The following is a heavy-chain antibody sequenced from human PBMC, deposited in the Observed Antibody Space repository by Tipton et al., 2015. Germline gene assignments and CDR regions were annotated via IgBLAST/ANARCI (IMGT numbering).Heavy chain of an antibody. Sequence: TLSLTCSVSGGSIGSYYWSWIRQPPGKGLEWIGNIFYNGYTNNNPSLKSRLTMSVDTPKNHFSLKLSSVTPADTAVYYCARLRLPAYGLDVWGQGTTVTVSS. V-gene: IGHV4-59*01. D-gene: IGHD3-16*01. J-gene: IGHJ6*02. CDR1: GGSIGSYY. CDR2: IFYNGYT. CDR3: ARLRLPAYGLDV.